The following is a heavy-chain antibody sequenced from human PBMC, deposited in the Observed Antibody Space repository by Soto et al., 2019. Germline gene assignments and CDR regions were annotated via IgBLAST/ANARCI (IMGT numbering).Heavy chain of an antibody. J-gene: IGHJ6*02. D-gene: IGHD3-16*01. Sequence: QVQLQESGPGLVKPSQTLSIICTVSGVSSSSGAYSWRWIRQHPCKGLDWLGYTDYIGSTYYNPSLKSRVTISVDMSKSQFSLKLNSVTAADTAVYYCARDKGLPDGYYNYGMDGWGQGPTVTVSS. CDR3: ARDKGLPDGYYNYGMDG. V-gene: IGHV4-31*03. CDR2: TDYIGST. CDR1: GVSSSSGAYS.